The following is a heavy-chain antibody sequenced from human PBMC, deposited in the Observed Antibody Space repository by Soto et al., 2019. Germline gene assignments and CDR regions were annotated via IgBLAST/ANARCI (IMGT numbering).Heavy chain of an antibody. D-gene: IGHD3-3*01. CDR1: GGSISNYY. CDR3: ARGGQDFWSGPFDY. CDR2: IDTSGST. Sequence: SETLSLTCTVSGGSISNYYCNWIRQPAGKGLEWIGRIDTSGSTNYNPSLKSRVTMSVDTSKQEFSLKLSSVTDADTALYYCARGGQDFWSGPFDYWGRGALVTVSS. V-gene: IGHV4-4*07. J-gene: IGHJ4*02.